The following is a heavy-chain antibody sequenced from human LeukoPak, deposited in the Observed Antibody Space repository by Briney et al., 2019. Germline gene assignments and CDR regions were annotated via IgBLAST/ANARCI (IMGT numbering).Heavy chain of an antibody. J-gene: IGHJ4*02. D-gene: IGHD4-17*01. Sequence: SETLSLTCAVYGGSFGGYYWSWIRQPPGKGLEWIGEINHSGSTNYNPSLKSRVTISVDTSKNQFSLKLSSVTAADTAVYYCARGRGDYVDYFDYWGQGTLVTVSS. CDR1: GGSFGGYY. CDR3: ARGRGDYVDYFDY. CDR2: INHSGST. V-gene: IGHV4-34*01.